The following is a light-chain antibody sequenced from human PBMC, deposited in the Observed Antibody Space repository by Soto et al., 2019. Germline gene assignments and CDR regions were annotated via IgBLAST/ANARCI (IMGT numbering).Light chain of an antibody. CDR2: SDS. CDR3: AAWDDRLNGDV. V-gene: IGLV1-44*01. Sequence: QSVLTQPPSASETPGQRVTISCSGSSSNIGGNTVNWYQQLPGTAPKLLIYSDSQRPSGVPDRFSASKSGTSASLAISGLQSEDEADYYCAAWDDRLNGDVFGTGTKLTVL. CDR1: SSNIGGNT. J-gene: IGLJ1*01.